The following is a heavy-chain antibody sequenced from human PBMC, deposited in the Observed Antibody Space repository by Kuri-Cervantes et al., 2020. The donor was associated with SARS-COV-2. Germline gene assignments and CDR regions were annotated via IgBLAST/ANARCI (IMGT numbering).Heavy chain of an antibody. Sequence: TCAASGFTFSSYGMHWVRQAPGKGLEWVAVIWYDGSNKYYADSVKGRFTISRDNSKNTLYLQMNSLRAEDTAVYYCARDRYYDSSGPMIDYWGQGTLVTVSS. CDR3: ARDRYYDSSGPMIDY. CDR2: IWYDGSNK. J-gene: IGHJ4*02. D-gene: IGHD3-22*01. CDR1: GFTFSSYG. V-gene: IGHV3-33*01.